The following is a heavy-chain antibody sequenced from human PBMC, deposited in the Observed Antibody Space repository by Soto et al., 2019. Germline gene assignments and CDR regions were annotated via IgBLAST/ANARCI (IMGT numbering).Heavy chain of an antibody. J-gene: IGHJ3*02. CDR2: IDPSDSYT. D-gene: IGHD1-7*01. CDR1: GYSFTSYW. CDR3: ARRVTGTEGAFDI. V-gene: IGHV5-10-1*01. Sequence: PGESLKISCKGSGYSFTSYWISWVRQMPGKGLEWMGRIDPSDSYTNYSPSFQGHVTISADKSISTAYLQWSSLRASDTAMYYCARRVTGTEGAFDIWGQGTMVTVSS.